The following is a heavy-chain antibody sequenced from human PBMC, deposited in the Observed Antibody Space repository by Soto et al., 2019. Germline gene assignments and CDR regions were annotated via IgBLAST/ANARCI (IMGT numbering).Heavy chain of an antibody. CDR3: ARDIVVVPAANPGWFDP. V-gene: IGHV3-33*01. CDR2: IWYDGSNK. Sequence: GGSLRLSCAASGFTFSTYGMHWVRQAPGKWLEWVAVIWYDGSNKYYADSVKGRFTISRDNSKNTLYLQMNSLRAEDTAVYCCARDIVVVPAANPGWFDPWGQGXLVTVYS. J-gene: IGHJ5*02. D-gene: IGHD2-2*01. CDR1: GFTFSTYG.